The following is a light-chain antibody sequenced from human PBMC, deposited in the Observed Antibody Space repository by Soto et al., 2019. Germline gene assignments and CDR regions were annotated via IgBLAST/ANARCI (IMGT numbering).Light chain of an antibody. CDR1: SSNIGNNY. CDR3: GTWYSSLSAVV. Sequence: QSVLTQPPSVSAAPGQKVTISCSGSSSNIGNNYVSWYQQLPETAPKLLIYENNKRPSGIPDRFSGSKSGTSATLGITGLQTGDEADYYCGTWYSSLSAVVFGGGTKVTVL. J-gene: IGLJ2*01. V-gene: IGLV1-51*02. CDR2: ENN.